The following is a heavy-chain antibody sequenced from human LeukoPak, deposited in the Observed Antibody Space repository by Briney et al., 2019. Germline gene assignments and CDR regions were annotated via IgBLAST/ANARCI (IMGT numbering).Heavy chain of an antibody. D-gene: IGHD3-10*01. CDR2: IRYDGSNK. Sequence: GGSLRLSCAASGFTFSSYGMHWVRPAPGKGLEWVAFIRYDGSNKYYADSVKGRFTISRDNSKNTLYLQMNSLRAEDTAVYYCAKDHRFGVIGWFDPWGQGTLVTVSS. J-gene: IGHJ5*02. CDR3: AKDHRFGVIGWFDP. V-gene: IGHV3-30*02. CDR1: GFTFSSYG.